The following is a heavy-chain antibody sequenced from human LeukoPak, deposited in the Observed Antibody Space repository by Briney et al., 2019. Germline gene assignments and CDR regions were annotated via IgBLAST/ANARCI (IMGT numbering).Heavy chain of an antibody. CDR1: GYTFTSYY. V-gene: IGHV1-46*01. J-gene: IGHJ4*02. CDR2: SNPSGVGT. D-gene: IGHD2-8*02. Sequence: ASVKVSCKASGYTFTSYYMHWVRQAPGQGLEWMGVSNPSGVGTNYAQKFQGRVTMTRDTSTTAVYMELSSLRSEDTAVYYCAREESGGYFDYWGQGTLVTVSS. CDR3: AREESGGYFDY.